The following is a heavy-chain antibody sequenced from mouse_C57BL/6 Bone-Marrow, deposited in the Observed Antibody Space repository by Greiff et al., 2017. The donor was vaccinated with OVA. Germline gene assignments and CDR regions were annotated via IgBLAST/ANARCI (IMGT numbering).Heavy chain of an antibody. J-gene: IGHJ4*01. CDR1: GFNIKDDY. Sequence: VQLQQSGAELVRPGASVKLSCTASGFNIKDDYMHWVKQRPEQGLEWIGWIEPENGDTEYASKFQGKATITADTSSNTAYLQLSSLTSEDTAVYYCTTDYYSNYYYAMDYWGQGTSVTVSS. V-gene: IGHV14-4*01. CDR3: TTDYYSNYYYAMDY. D-gene: IGHD2-5*01. CDR2: IEPENGDT.